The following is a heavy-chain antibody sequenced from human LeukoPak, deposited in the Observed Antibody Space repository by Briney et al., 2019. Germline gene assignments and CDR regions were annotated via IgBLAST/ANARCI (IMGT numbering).Heavy chain of an antibody. J-gene: IGHJ5*02. CDR3: ARTQWPGGDWFDP. CDR2: IYYSGST. V-gene: IGHV4-59*01. D-gene: IGHD6-19*01. CDR1: GGSISSYY. Sequence: SETLSLTCTVSGGSISSYYWSWIRQPPGKGLEWIGYIYYSGSTNYNPSLKSRVTISVDTSKNQFSLKLSSVTAADTAVYYCARTQWPGGDWFDPCGQGTLVTVSS.